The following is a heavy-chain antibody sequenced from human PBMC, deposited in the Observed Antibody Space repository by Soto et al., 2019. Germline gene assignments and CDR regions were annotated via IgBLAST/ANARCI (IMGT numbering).Heavy chain of an antibody. CDR1: GGSFSGYY. CDR2: INHSGST. J-gene: IGHJ4*02. CDR3: ARGRIAVRGVHLDC. D-gene: IGHD3-10*01. V-gene: IGHV4-34*01. Sequence: QVQLQQWGAGLLKPSETLSLTCAVYGGSFSGYYWSWIRQPPGKGLEWIGEINHSGSTNYNPSLKSRLTTSVDTSKNQFSLRLSSVTAADTAVYYCARGRIAVRGVHLDCWGQGTLVTVSS.